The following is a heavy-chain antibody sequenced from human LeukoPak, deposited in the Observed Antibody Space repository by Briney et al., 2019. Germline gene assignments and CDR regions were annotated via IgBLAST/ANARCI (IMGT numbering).Heavy chain of an antibody. CDR2: INPNSGDT. Sequence: APVKVSCKASGYTFTGYYMHWVRQAPGQGLEWMGWINPNSGDTNYAQKFQGRVTMTRDTSTSTGYMELSGLISDDTAVYYCARDGYCSSTSCWYYYYMDVWGKGTTVTVSS. V-gene: IGHV1-2*02. CDR3: ARDGYCSSTSCWYYYYMDV. D-gene: IGHD2-2*01. CDR1: GYTFTGYY. J-gene: IGHJ6*03.